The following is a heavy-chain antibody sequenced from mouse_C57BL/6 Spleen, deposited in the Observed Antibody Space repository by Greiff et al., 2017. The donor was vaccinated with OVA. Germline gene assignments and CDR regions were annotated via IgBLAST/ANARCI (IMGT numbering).Heavy chain of an antibody. CDR1: GYTFTSYW. J-gene: IGHJ1*03. CDR3: ARHDGYHWYFDV. D-gene: IGHD2-3*01. Sequence: QVQLKQPGAELVKPGASVTLSCKASGYTFTSYWMHWVKQRPGHGLEWIGMIHPNSGSTNYNEKFKSKATLTVDKSSSTAYMQLSSLTSEDSAVYYCARHDGYHWYFDVWGTGTTVTVSS. CDR2: IHPNSGST. V-gene: IGHV1-64*01.